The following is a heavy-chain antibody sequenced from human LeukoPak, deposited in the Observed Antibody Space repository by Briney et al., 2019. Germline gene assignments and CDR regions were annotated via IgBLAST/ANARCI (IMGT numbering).Heavy chain of an antibody. V-gene: IGHV3-23*01. CDR3: AKDGGSSGWFDY. J-gene: IGHJ4*02. CDR1: GFTFSSYA. D-gene: IGHD6-19*01. CDR2: ISGSGGST. Sequence: GGSLRLSCAASGFTFSSYAMSWVRQAPGKGLEWVSAISGSGGSTYYADSVKGRFTISRDNSKNTLYLQMNSLRAEYTAVYYCAKDGGSSGWFDYWGQGTLVTVSS.